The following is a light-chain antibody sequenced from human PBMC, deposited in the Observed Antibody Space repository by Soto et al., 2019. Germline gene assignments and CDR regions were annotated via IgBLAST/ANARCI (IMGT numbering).Light chain of an antibody. CDR1: QTVSNNY. CDR2: GAS. CDR3: QQYGTSSLFT. V-gene: IGKV3-20*01. J-gene: IGKJ3*01. Sequence: EIALTQSPGTLSLSPGERATLSCRASQTVSNNYLAWYQQKSGQAPRLLIYGASSRATGIPDRFSGSGSGTDFTLTISRLEPEDFAVYYCQQYGTSSLFTFGPGTRVDI.